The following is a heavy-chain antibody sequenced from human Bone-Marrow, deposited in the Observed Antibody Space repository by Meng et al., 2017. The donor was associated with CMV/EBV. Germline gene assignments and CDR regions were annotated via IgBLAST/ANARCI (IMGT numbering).Heavy chain of an antibody. CDR3: ASEYCSSTSCYPYYYYYYGMDV. D-gene: IGHD2-2*01. V-gene: IGHV4-34*01. CDR1: GGSFSGYY. CDR2: IKHSGST. J-gene: IGHJ6*02. Sequence: SETLSLTCAVYGGSFSGYYWSWIRQPPGKGLEWIGEIKHSGSTNHNPSLKSRVTISVDTSKNQFSLKLSSVTAADTAVYYCASEYCSSTSCYPYYYYYYGMDVWGQGTTVTVSS.